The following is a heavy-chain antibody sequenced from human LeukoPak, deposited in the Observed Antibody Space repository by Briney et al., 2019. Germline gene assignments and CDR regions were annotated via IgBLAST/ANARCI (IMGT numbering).Heavy chain of an antibody. CDR1: GFTFDDYG. Sequence: GGSLRLSCAASGFTFDDYGMSWVRQAPGKGLGWVSGINWNGGSTGYADSVKGRFTISRDNAKNSLYLQMNSLRAEDTALYYCARDAIRYCSSTSCYAFFDYWGQGTLVTVSS. J-gene: IGHJ4*02. V-gene: IGHV3-20*04. D-gene: IGHD2-2*01. CDR2: INWNGGST. CDR3: ARDAIRYCSSTSCYAFFDY.